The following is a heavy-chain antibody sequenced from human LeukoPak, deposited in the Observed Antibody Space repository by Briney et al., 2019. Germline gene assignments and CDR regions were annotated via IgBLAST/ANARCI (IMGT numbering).Heavy chain of an antibody. Sequence: ASVKVSCKASGYTFTSYYMHWVRQAPGQGLEWMGIINPSGGSTSHAQKFQGRVTMTRDTSTSTVYMELSSLRSEDTAVYYCARDRLDHYYGSGSPNYYFDYWGQGTLVTVSS. D-gene: IGHD3-10*01. J-gene: IGHJ4*02. CDR1: GYTFTSYY. CDR3: ARDRLDHYYGSGSPNYYFDY. V-gene: IGHV1-46*01. CDR2: INPSGGST.